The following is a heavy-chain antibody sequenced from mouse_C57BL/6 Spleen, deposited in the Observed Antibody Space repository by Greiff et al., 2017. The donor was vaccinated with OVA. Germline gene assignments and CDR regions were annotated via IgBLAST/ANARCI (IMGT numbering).Heavy chain of an antibody. V-gene: IGHV1-59*01. CDR2: IDPSDSYT. Sequence: VQLQQPGAELVRPGTSVKLSCKASGYTFTSYWMHWVKQRPGQGLEWIGVIDPSDSYTNYNQKFKGKATLTVDTSSSTAYMQLSSLASEDSAVYYCARGDDGYHWYFDVWGTGTTVTVSS. CDR1: GYTFTSYW. J-gene: IGHJ1*03. CDR3: ARGDDGYHWYFDV. D-gene: IGHD2-3*01.